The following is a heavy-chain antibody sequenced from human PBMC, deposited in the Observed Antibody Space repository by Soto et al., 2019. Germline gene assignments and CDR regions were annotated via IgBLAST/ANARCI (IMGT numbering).Heavy chain of an antibody. D-gene: IGHD3-10*01. CDR1: GFTFDDYA. CDR3: ANLPLYGSGFDC. J-gene: IGHJ4*02. V-gene: IGHV3-9*01. CDR2: ISWNGAAT. Sequence: EVQLVVSGGGLVQPGGSLRLSCAASGFTFDDYAIHWVRQAPGKGLEWVSGISWNGAATGYMNSVKGRFSISRDNPKNTLYLQMNGLRSVDTAVYYCANLPLYGSGFDCWGQGTLVTVSS.